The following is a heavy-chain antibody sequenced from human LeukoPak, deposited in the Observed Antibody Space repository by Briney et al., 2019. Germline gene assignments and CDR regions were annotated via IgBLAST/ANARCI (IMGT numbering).Heavy chain of an antibody. CDR3: ARTIGAFDY. V-gene: IGHV3-23*01. D-gene: IGHD1/OR15-1a*01. Sequence: GGSLRLSCAVSGFTFSSYAMSWVREAPGKGLEWVSGITENGDSTYYADSVKGRFTISRDISKNTLYLQMSSLRAEDTAVYYCARTIGAFDYWGQGTLVTVSS. J-gene: IGHJ4*02. CDR2: ITENGDST. CDR1: GFTFSSYA.